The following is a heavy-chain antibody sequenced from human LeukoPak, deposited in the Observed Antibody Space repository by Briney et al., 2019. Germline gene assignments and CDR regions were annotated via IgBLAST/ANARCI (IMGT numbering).Heavy chain of an antibody. V-gene: IGHV3-30*02. D-gene: IGHD2-2*02. Sequence: TGGSLRLSCAASGFTFSCYGMHWVRQAPGKGLEWVAFIRYDGSNKYYADSVKGRFTISRDNSKNTLYLQMNSLRAEDTAVYYCAKSPGYCSSTSCYRKDYFDYWGQGTLVTVSS. CDR3: AKSPGYCSSTSCYRKDYFDY. CDR2: IRYDGSNK. CDR1: GFTFSCYG. J-gene: IGHJ4*02.